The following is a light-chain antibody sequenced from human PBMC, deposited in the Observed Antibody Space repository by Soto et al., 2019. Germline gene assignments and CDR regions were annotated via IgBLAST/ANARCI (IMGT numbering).Light chain of an antibody. J-gene: IGKJ4*01. V-gene: IGKV3-20*01. CDR2: GAS. Sequence: EIVLTQSPGTLSLSPCEGATLSCSASQTISSTFSAWYQQKPGQTPRLLIYGASIRATGIPDRFSGSGSGTDFTLTISRLEPEDFAVYYCQQYGGSPSTFGGGTKVDIK. CDR3: QQYGGSPST. CDR1: QTISSTF.